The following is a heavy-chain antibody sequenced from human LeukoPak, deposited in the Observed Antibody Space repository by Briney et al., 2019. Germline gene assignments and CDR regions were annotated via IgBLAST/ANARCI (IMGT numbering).Heavy chain of an antibody. V-gene: IGHV3-30*02. CDR3: AKGQVSGIAAAGSFDY. CDR2: IRYDGSNK. J-gene: IGHJ4*02. D-gene: IGHD6-13*01. CDR1: GFTFDDYG. Sequence: GGSLRLSCAASGFTFDDYGMHWVRQAPGKGLEWVAFIRYDGSNKYYADSVKGRFTISRDNSKNTLYLQMNSLRAEDTAVYYCAKGQVSGIAAAGSFDYWGQGTLVTVSS.